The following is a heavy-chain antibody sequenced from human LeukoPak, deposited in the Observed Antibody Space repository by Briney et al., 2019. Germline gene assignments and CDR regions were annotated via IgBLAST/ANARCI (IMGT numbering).Heavy chain of an antibody. CDR1: GFTFSSYS. CDR2: ISSSSSTI. V-gene: IGHV3-48*01. D-gene: IGHD6-19*01. CDR3: AREGSGWLYDY. J-gene: IGHJ4*02. Sequence: GESLRLSCAASGFTFSSYSMNWVRQPPGKGLEWVSYISSSSSTIYYADSVKGRFTISRDNAKNSLYLQMNSLRAEDTAVYYCAREGSGWLYDYWGQGTLVTVSS.